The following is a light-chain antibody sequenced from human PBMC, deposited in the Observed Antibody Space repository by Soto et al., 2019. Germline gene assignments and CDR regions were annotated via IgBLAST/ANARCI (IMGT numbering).Light chain of an antibody. CDR1: QDISNY. CDR3: QQSDSLPIT. V-gene: IGKV1-33*01. J-gene: IGKJ5*01. CDR2: DAS. Sequence: DIQMTQSPSSLSASVGDRVTITCRASQDISNYLNGYQQRPGKAPKLLIYDASNLERGVPSRFSGTRSGTHFTFAITSLQPEDVATYYCQQSDSLPITFGQGTRLEI.